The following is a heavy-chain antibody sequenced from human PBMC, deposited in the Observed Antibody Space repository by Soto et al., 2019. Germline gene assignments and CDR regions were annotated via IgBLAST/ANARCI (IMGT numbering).Heavy chain of an antibody. J-gene: IGHJ4*02. CDR1: GFTFSIYA. D-gene: IGHD6-19*01. CDR2: ISYDGTKT. Sequence: QVQLVESGGGVVQPGRSLRVSCAASGFTFSIYAMHWVRQAPGTGLEWVAVISYDGTKTYYADSVKGRFTISRDNSKNTVYLQMTSLRDEDTAVYYCAKDRVPRRQWLIDPVGYWGQGTLVTVSP. V-gene: IGHV3-30*18. CDR3: AKDRVPRRQWLIDPVGY.